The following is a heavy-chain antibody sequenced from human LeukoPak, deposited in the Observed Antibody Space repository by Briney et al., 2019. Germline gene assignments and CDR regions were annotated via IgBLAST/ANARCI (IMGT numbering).Heavy chain of an antibody. CDR1: GYTFTSYS. Sequence: ASVRVSCKASGYTFTSYSMNWVRQAPGQGLEWMGIINPSGGSTTYAQKFRGRLTMTRDMSTSTVYMELSSLRSEDTAVYYCARGSRPVYNLLTGKRYFDYWGQGTQVIVSS. CDR3: ARGSRPVYNLLTGKRYFDY. V-gene: IGHV1-46*01. CDR2: INPSGGST. J-gene: IGHJ4*02. D-gene: IGHD3-9*01.